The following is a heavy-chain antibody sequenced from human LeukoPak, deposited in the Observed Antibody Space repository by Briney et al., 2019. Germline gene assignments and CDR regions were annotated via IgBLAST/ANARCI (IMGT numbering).Heavy chain of an antibody. J-gene: IGHJ4*02. D-gene: IGHD3-10*01. CDR2: INHSGST. CDR3: ARQISTMVRGVIPSYFDY. Sequence: SETLSLTCAVYGGSFSGYYWSWLRQPPGKGLEWIGEINHSGSTNYNPSLKSRVTISVDTSNNQFSLRLSSVTAADTAVYYCARQISTMVRGVIPSYFDYWGQGTLVTVSS. V-gene: IGHV4-34*01. CDR1: GGSFSGYY.